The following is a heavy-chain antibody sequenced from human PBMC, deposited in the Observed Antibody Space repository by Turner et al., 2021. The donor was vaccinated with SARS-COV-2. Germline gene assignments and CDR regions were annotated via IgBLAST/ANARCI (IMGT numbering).Heavy chain of an antibody. Sequence: QVQLVESGGGVVQPGWSLRLSCAASGFTFSSYGMHWVRQAPGKGLEWVAVISYDGSNKYYGDSVKGRFTISRDNSKNTLYLQMNSLRAEDTAVYYCAKGGGPYCSGGSCYPGSFDYWGQGTLVTVSS. CDR2: ISYDGSNK. J-gene: IGHJ4*02. CDR1: GFTFSSYG. CDR3: AKGGGPYCSGGSCYPGSFDY. V-gene: IGHV3-30*18. D-gene: IGHD2-15*01.